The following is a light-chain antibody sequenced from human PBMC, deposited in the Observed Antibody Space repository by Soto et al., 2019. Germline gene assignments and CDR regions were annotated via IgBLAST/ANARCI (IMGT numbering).Light chain of an antibody. CDR2: LND. V-gene: IGLV1-44*01. J-gene: IGLJ1*01. CDR3: AARDDSLNAL. CDR1: SSNIGAGYD. Sequence: QSVLTQPPSVSGAPGQRVTISCTGSSSNIGAGYDVNWYQQLPGAAPKLLIYLNDQRPSGVPDRFSGSKSGTSAFLAISGLQSEDEADYYCAARDDSLNALFGNGTKVTVL.